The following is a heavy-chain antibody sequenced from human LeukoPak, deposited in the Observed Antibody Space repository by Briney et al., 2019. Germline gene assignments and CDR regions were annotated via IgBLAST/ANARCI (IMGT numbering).Heavy chain of an antibody. CDR1: GFTFSSYW. J-gene: IGHJ4*02. D-gene: IGHD3-3*01. CDR2: ISTDGSIT. Sequence: GGSLRLSCAASGFTFSSYWMHWVRQAPGKGLVWVSRISTDGSITTYAGSVKGRVTISRDNAKNTLYLQMNSLRAEDTAVYYCARGITIFGLAAYFDYWGQGTLVTVSS. V-gene: IGHV3-74*01. CDR3: ARGITIFGLAAYFDY.